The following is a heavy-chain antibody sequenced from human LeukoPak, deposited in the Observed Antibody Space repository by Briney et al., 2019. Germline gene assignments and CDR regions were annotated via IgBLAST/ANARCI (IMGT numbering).Heavy chain of an antibody. J-gene: IGHJ4*02. CDR1: GYTFTSYD. V-gene: IGHV1-8*01. D-gene: IGHD3-9*01. Sequence: ASVKVSCKASGYTFTSYDINWVRQATGQGLEWMGWMNPNSGNTGYAQKFQGRVTMTRNTSISTAYMELSSLRSEDTAVYYCARAPRGLRYFDWSKRYFDYWGQGTLVTVSS. CDR2: MNPNSGNT. CDR3: ARAPRGLRYFDWSKRYFDY.